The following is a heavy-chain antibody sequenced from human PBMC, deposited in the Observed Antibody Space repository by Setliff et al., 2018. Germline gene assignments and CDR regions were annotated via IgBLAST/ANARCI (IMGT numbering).Heavy chain of an antibody. Sequence: PSETLSLTCSVSGGSITSGGGFYWAWIRQPPGKELEWIGSFYSFGGTNYNPSLKNRVSISLDTSKNQFSLNLNSVTAADTAVYFCARDTPHDPVSSNWYRNWFDPWGQGILVTVS. CDR1: GGSITSGGGFY. J-gene: IGHJ5*02. D-gene: IGHD6-13*01. V-gene: IGHV4-39*07. CDR3: ARDTPHDPVSSNWYRNWFDP. CDR2: FYSFGGT.